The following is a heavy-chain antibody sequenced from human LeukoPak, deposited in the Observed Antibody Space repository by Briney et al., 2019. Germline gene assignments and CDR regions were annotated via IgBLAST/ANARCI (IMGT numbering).Heavy chain of an antibody. CDR3: AGSYYDFWSGKRSNWFDP. CDR1: GGSISSHY. CDR2: IYYSGST. Sequence: PSETLSLTCTVSGGSISSHYWSWIRQPPGKELEWIGYIYYSGSTNYNPSLKSRVTISVDTSKNQFSLKLSSVTAADTAVYYCAGSYYDFWSGKRSNWFDPWGQGTLVTVSS. J-gene: IGHJ5*02. V-gene: IGHV4-59*11. D-gene: IGHD3-3*01.